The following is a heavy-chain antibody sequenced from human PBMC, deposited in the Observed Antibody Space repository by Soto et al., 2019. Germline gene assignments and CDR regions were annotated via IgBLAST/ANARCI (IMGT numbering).Heavy chain of an antibody. CDR2: INHSGST. CDR3: ARDLAVVVVAATNNWFDP. D-gene: IGHD2-15*01. J-gene: IGHJ5*02. V-gene: IGHV4-34*01. Sequence: QVQLQQWGAGLLKPSETLSLTCAVYGGSFSGYYWSWIRQPPGKGLEWIGEINHSGSTNYNPSLKSRVTISVDTFKNQFSLKLSSVTAADTAVYYCARDLAVVVVAATNNWFDPWGQGTLVTVSS. CDR1: GGSFSGYY.